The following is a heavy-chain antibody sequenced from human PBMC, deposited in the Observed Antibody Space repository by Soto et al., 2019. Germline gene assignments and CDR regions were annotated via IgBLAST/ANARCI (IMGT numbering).Heavy chain of an antibody. CDR3: ARVPCQSGGSCYFSAFDI. J-gene: IGHJ3*02. V-gene: IGHV1-2*04. D-gene: IGHD2-15*01. Sequence: ASVKVSCKASGYTFTGYYMHWVRQAPGQGLEWMGWINPNSGGTNYAQKFQGWVTMTRDTSISTAYMELSRLRSDDTAVYYCARVPCQSGGSCYFSAFDIWGQGTVVTVSS. CDR2: INPNSGGT. CDR1: GYTFTGYY.